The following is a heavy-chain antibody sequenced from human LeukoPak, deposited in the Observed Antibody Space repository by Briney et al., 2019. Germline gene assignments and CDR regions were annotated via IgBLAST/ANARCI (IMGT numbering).Heavy chain of an antibody. J-gene: IGHJ4*02. CDR3: ARLRYGSGSYYSVPYYFDY. V-gene: IGHV4-39*01. Sequence: SETLSLTCTVSGGSISSSSYYWGWIRQPPGKGLEWIGSIYYSGSTYYIPSLKSRVTTSIDTSKNQFSLKLSSVTAADTAVYYCARLRYGSGSYYSVPYYFDYWGQGTLVTVSS. CDR2: IYYSGST. CDR1: GGSISSSSYY. D-gene: IGHD3-10*01.